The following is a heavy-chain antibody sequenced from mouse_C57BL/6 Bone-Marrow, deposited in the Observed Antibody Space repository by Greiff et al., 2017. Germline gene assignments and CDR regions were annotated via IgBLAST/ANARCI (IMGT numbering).Heavy chain of an antibody. CDR2: ISNGGGST. D-gene: IGHD2-1*01. CDR3: ARHRDGNYRYFDV. CDR1: GFTFSDYY. Sequence: EVQVVESGGGLVQPGGSLKLSCAASGFTFSDYYMYWVRQTPEKRLEWVAYISNGGGSTYYPDTVKGRFTISRDNAKNTLYLQMSRLKSEDTAMYYCARHRDGNYRYFDVWGTGTTVTVSS. V-gene: IGHV5-12*01. J-gene: IGHJ1*03.